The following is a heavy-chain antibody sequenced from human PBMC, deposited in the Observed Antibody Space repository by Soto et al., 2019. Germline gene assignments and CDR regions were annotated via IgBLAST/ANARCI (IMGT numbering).Heavy chain of an antibody. CDR3: ARVNVVVVAATREYYFDY. CDR1: GYTFTGYY. D-gene: IGHD2-15*01. J-gene: IGHJ4*02. Sequence: SVKVSFKASGYTFTGYYMHWVRQAPVQGLEWMGWINPNSGGTNYAQKFQGRVTMTRDTSISTAYMELSRLRYDDTAVYYCARVNVVVVAATREYYFDYWGQGTLVTVSS. V-gene: IGHV1-2*02. CDR2: INPNSGGT.